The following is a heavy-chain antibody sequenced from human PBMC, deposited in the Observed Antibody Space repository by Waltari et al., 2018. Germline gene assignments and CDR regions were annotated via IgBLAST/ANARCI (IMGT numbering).Heavy chain of an antibody. V-gene: IGHV3-15*01. CDR1: GFSFSYAW. CDR3: TATSGIPVGNPSYYYAMDV. Sequence: EAQLVESGGGLVKPGGSLRLSCAGSGFSFSYAWLRWVRQAPGKGLEWVGRIKSKTDGGTTDYATPVKGRISMSRDDSNNSVYLEMIRLKTEDSAIYYCTATSGIPVGNPSYYYAMDVWGQGTTVTVSS. J-gene: IGHJ6*02. CDR2: IKSKTDGGTT. D-gene: IGHD6-13*01.